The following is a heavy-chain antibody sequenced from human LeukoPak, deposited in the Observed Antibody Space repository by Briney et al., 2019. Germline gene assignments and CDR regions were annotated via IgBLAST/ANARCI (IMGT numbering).Heavy chain of an antibody. CDR1: GGSISSYY. CDR2: IYTSGST. D-gene: IGHD1-14*01. Sequence: SETLSLTCTVSGGSISSYYWSWIRQPAGKGLEWIGRIYTSGSTNYNPSLKSRVTMSVDTSKNQFSLKLSSVTAADTAVYYCARGAEWTRAIYYFDYWGQGTLVTVSS. CDR3: ARGAEWTRAIYYFDY. J-gene: IGHJ4*02. V-gene: IGHV4-4*07.